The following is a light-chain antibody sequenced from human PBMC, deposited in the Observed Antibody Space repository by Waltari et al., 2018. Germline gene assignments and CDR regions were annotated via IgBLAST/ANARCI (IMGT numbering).Light chain of an antibody. CDR2: KAS. V-gene: IGKV1-5*03. CDR3: QQYNSYSLLT. Sequence: DSQMTQYPSTLSASVGDRVIITCRASKSSSNWLAWYQQKSGKAPKLLIYKASTLESGVPSRFSGSGSGTDFTLTISSLQPDDFATYYCQQYNSYSLLTFGGGTKIEIK. J-gene: IGKJ4*01. CDR1: KSSSNW.